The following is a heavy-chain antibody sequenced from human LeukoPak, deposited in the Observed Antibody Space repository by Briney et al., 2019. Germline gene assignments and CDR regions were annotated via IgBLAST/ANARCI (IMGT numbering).Heavy chain of an antibody. CDR2: IYYSGST. D-gene: IGHD5-12*01. CDR3: AREWGNSDYVNNCFDP. V-gene: IGHV4-59*01. J-gene: IGHJ5*02. Sequence: SETLSLTCTVSGGSISSYYWSWIRQPPGKGLEWIGYIYYSGSTNYNPSLKSRVTISVDTSKNQFSLKLSSVTAADTAVYYCAREWGNSDYVNNCFDPWGQGTLVTVSS. CDR1: GGSISSYY.